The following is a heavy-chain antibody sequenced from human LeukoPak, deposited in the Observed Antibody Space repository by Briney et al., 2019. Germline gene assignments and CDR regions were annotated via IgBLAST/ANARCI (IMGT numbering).Heavy chain of an antibody. V-gene: IGHV4-59*08. D-gene: IGHD3-22*01. Sequence: TPSETLSLTCTVSGGSISGYYWTWIRQPPGKGLEWIGYIYYSGSTNYNPSLKSRVTISVDTSKNQFSLKLSSVTAADTAVYYCARQWEYYDSKYYYGMDVWGQGTTVTVSS. CDR3: ARQWEYYDSKYYYGMDV. J-gene: IGHJ6*02. CDR1: GGSISGYY. CDR2: IYYSGST.